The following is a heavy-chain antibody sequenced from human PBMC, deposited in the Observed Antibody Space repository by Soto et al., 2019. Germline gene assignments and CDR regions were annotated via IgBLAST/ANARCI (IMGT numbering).Heavy chain of an antibody. CDR2: IYYSGST. Sequence: SETLSLTCSVSGGSVSSYFWSWVRQPPGKGLEWIAYIYYSGSTNYNPFLKSRVTISVDASKNQFSLRLRSVTAADTAVYYCARLGGITMVGGVLTAFDIWGQGTMVTVSS. D-gene: IGHD3-10*01. J-gene: IGHJ3*02. V-gene: IGHV4-59*08. CDR1: GGSVSSYF. CDR3: ARLGGITMVGGVLTAFDI.